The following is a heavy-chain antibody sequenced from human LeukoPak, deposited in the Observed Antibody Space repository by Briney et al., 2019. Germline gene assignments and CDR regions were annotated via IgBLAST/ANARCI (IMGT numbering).Heavy chain of an antibody. V-gene: IGHV4-34*01. CDR1: GGSFSGYY. CDR2: INHSGST. CDR3: ARGQYCGGGCYKQNY. J-gene: IGHJ4*02. D-gene: IGHD2-21*01. Sequence: PSETLSLTCAVYGGSFSGYYWSWIRQPPGKGLEWIGEINHSGSTNYNPSLKSRVTISVDTSKNHFSLKLSSVTAADTAVYYCARGQYCGGGCYKQNYWGQGTLVTVSS.